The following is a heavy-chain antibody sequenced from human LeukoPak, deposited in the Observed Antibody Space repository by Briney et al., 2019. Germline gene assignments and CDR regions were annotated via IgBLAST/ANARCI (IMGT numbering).Heavy chain of an antibody. D-gene: IGHD1-26*01. CDR2: INTNTGNP. Sequence: ASVKVSCKASGYIFDIYAMIWVRQAPGQGLEVMGWINTNTGNPTYAHSFTGRFVFSLDTSVSTAYLQISSLKAEDTAVYYCARDRVGAIMAVPAFDIWGQGTMVTVSS. CDR3: ARDRVGAIMAVPAFDI. J-gene: IGHJ3*02. V-gene: IGHV7-4-1*02. CDR1: GYIFDIYA.